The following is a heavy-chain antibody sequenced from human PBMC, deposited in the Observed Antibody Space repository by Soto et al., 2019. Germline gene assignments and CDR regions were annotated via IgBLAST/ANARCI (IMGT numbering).Heavy chain of an antibody. V-gene: IGHV1-18*01. CDR2: SSAYNGNT. CDR1: GYTFTSYV. Sequence: SVKVSCKASGYTFTSYVISWVLQAPGQGLEWMGLSSAYNGNTNYAQKLQGRVTMTTDTSTSTAYMELRSLRSDDTAVYYCARVKSYCSSTSCYGHITGTTNWFDPWGQGTLVTVSS. CDR3: ARVKSYCSSTSCYGHITGTTNWFDP. J-gene: IGHJ5*02. D-gene: IGHD2-2*01.